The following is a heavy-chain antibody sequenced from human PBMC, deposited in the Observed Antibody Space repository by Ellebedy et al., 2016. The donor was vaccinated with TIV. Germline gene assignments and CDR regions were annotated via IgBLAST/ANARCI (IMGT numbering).Heavy chain of an antibody. J-gene: IGHJ2*01. CDR2: INSDGSST. CDR1: GFTFTQYW. CDR3: ARAGSSGWEAYFDL. V-gene: IGHV3-74*01. Sequence: GESLKIFCAASGFTFTQYWLHWVRQAPGKGPVWVSRINSDGSSTTYADSVKGRFTISRDNAKNTLYLQMNSLRAEDTAVYYCARAGSSGWEAYFDLWGRGTLVTVS. D-gene: IGHD6-19*01.